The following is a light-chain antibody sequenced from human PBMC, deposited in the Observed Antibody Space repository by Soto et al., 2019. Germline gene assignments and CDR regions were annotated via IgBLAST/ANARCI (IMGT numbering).Light chain of an antibody. CDR2: EVS. Sequence: QSVRTQPASVSGSPGQAITISCTGTSSDVGAYDYVSWYQQHPDKAPKLMIYEVSNRPSGVSNRFSGSKSVNTATLTISGLQADDEADYYCSSYTRSSTRVFGTGTKVTVL. CDR3: SSYTRSSTRV. CDR1: SSDVGAYDY. V-gene: IGLV2-14*03. J-gene: IGLJ1*01.